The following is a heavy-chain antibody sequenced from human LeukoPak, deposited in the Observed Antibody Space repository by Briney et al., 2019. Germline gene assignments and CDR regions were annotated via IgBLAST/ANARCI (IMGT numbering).Heavy chain of an antibody. CDR2: ISSSSSYI. CDR1: GFTFSSYS. CDR3: AAPGVPAATYYFDY. Sequence: PGGSLRLSCAASGFTFSSYSMNWVRQAPGKGLEWVSSISSSSSYIYYADSVKGRFTISRDNAKNSLYLQMNSLRAEDTAVYYCAAPGVPAATYYFDYWGQGTLVTVSS. J-gene: IGHJ4*02. D-gene: IGHD2-2*01. V-gene: IGHV3-21*01.